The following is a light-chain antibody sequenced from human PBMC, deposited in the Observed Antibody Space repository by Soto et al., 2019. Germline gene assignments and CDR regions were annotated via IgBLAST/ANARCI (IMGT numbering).Light chain of an antibody. CDR3: KQYNNWPWT. CDR1: QSVSSN. CDR2: GAS. J-gene: IGKJ1*01. Sequence: EIVMTQSPATLSVSPGERATLSCRASQSVSSNLARYQQKPGQAPRLLIYGASTGATGIPARFSGSGSGTEFTLTIRSLQSEDFAVYYCKQYNNWPWTFGQGTKVDNK. V-gene: IGKV3-15*01.